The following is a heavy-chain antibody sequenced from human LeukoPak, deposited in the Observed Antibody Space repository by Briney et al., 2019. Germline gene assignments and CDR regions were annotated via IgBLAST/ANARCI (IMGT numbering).Heavy chain of an antibody. CDR3: ARAIGGSISVSGY. V-gene: IGHV3-21*01. D-gene: IGHD1-26*01. CDR2: ISSSSSYI. Sequence: GGSLRLSCAASGFTFSSYSMNWVRQAPGKGLEWVSSISSSSSYIYYADSVKGRFTISRDNAKNSLYLQMNSLSAEDTAVYYCARAIGGSISVSGYWGRGTLVTVSS. J-gene: IGHJ4*02. CDR1: GFTFSSYS.